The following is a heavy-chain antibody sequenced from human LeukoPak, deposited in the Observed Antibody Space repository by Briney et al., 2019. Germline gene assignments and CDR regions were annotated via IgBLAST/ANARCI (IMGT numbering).Heavy chain of an antibody. CDR2: INHNGNVN. V-gene: IGHV3-7*01. Sequence: GGSLRLSCAASGFTFSSYWMNWARQAPGKGLEWVASINHNGNVNYYVDSVKGRFTISRDNAKNSLYLQMSNLRAEDTAVYYCARAGGSTVSHSDYWGQGTLVTVSS. CDR3: ARAGGSTVSHSDY. CDR1: GFTFSSYW. J-gene: IGHJ4*02. D-gene: IGHD3-16*01.